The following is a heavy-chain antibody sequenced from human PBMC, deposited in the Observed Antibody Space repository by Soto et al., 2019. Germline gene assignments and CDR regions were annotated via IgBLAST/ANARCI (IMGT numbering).Heavy chain of an antibody. CDR3: GRDLGQQPVDH. V-gene: IGHV1-18*01. J-gene: IGHJ4*02. CDR1: GYTFTNYG. CDR2: ISAYNGNT. D-gene: IGHD6-13*01. Sequence: QVQLVQSGAEVKKPGASVKVSCKASGYTFTNYGIIWVRQAPGQGLEWMGWISAYNGNTKYAQKLQGRVTMTTDTSTSTAYMELRRLEFDDTGVYYCGRDLGQQPVDHWGQGNLVTVSS.